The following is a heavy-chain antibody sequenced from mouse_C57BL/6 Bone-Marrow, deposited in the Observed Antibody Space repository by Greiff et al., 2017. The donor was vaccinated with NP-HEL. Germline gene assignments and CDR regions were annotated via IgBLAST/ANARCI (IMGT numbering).Heavy chain of an antibody. CDR1: GFTFSDYG. V-gene: IGHV5-17*01. CDR3: ASLYSNYVDYAMDY. Sequence: EVQLQESGGGLVKPGGSLKLSCAASGFTFSDYGMHWVRQAPEKGLEWVAYISSGSSTIYYADTVEGRFTISRDNAKNTLFLQMTSLRSEDTAMYYCASLYSNYVDYAMDYWGQGTSVTVSS. CDR2: ISSGSSTI. D-gene: IGHD2-5*01. J-gene: IGHJ4*01.